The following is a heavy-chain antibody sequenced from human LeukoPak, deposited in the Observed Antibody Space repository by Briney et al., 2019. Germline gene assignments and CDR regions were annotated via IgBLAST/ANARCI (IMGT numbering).Heavy chain of an antibody. CDR3: ARQIVVVPAAIGDAFDI. CDR1: GGSISSSSYY. Sequence: PSETLSLTCTVSGGSISSSSYYWGWIRQPPGKGLEWIGSIYYSGSTYYIPSLKSRVTISVDTSKNQFSLKLSSVTAADTAVYYCARQIVVVPAAIGDAFDIWGQGTMVTVSS. V-gene: IGHV4-39*01. CDR2: IYYSGST. D-gene: IGHD2-2*02. J-gene: IGHJ3*02.